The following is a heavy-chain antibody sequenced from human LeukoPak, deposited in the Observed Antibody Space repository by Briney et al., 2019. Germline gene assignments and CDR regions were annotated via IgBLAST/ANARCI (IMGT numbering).Heavy chain of an antibody. V-gene: IGHV3-53*01. CDR3: ARGPDSSGYYPAIDY. D-gene: IGHD3-22*01. J-gene: IGHJ4*02. CDR1: GFTVSSNY. Sequence: PGESLRLSCAASGFTVSSNYMSWVRQAPGKGLEWVSVTYSGGSTYYADSVKGRFTISRDNSENTLYLQMNSLRAEDTAVYYCARGPDSSGYYPAIDYWGQGTLSPSPQ. CDR2: TYSGGST.